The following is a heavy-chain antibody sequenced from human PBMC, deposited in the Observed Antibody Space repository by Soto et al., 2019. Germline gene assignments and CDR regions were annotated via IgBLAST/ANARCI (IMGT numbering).Heavy chain of an antibody. CDR2: INRSGRA. D-gene: IGHD6-13*01. V-gene: IGHV4-34*01. Sequence: SETLSLTCGVYGESFSGYYWNWIRQSPGKGLEWIGDINRSGRANYNPSLNNRVTISFDTSKNQVSLKVTSVTAADTAVYYCAAAVPKYYYALDVWGQGTTVTVSS. J-gene: IGHJ6*02. CDR3: AAAVPKYYYALDV. CDR1: GESFSGYY.